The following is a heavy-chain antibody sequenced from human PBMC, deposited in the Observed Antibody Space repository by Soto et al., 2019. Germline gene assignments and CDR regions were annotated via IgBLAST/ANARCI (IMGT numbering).Heavy chain of an antibody. CDR1: GYSFTTYT. V-gene: IGHV1-3*01. Sequence: QVHLVQSGAEVKKPGASVKVSCKASGYSFTTYTMHWVRQAPGQRPEWMGWINAGNGNTKYSQNFQGRVTITRDTSASTAYMELSSLISEDTALYFCARDQGPLVYWGQGTLVTVSS. CDR3: ARDQGPLVY. J-gene: IGHJ4*02. CDR2: INAGNGNT.